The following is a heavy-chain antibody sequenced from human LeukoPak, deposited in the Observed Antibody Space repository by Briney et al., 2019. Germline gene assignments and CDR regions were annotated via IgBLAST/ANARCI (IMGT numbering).Heavy chain of an antibody. D-gene: IGHD3/OR15-3a*01. J-gene: IGHJ6*02. CDR3: AREDSEKYYCYGMDV. V-gene: IGHV4-34*01. CDR2: INHSGST. Sequence: SETLSLTCAVYGGSFSGYYWSWIRQPPGKGLEWIGEINHSGSTNYNPSLKSRVTISVDTSKNQFSLKLSSVTAADTAVYYCAREDSEKYYCYGMDVWGQGTTVTVSS. CDR1: GGSFSGYY.